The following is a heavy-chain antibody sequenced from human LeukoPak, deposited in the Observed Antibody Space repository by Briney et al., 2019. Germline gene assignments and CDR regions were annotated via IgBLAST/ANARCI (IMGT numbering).Heavy chain of an antibody. J-gene: IGHJ4*02. CDR3: AKDLTMGYCSGGSCYNFDY. CDR1: GFTFSSYG. CDR2: ISYDGGNK. D-gene: IGHD2-15*01. V-gene: IGHV3-30*18. Sequence: GGSLRLSCAASGFTFSSYGMHWVRQAPGKGLEWVAVISYDGGNKYYADSVKGRFTISRDNSKNTLYLQMNSLRAEDTAVYYCAKDLTMGYCSGGSCYNFDYWGQGTLVTVSS.